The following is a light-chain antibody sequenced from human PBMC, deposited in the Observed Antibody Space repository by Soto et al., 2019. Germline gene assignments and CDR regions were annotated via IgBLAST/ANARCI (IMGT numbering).Light chain of an antibody. CDR2: DVS. CDR1: HSVSNF. Sequence: EVVLTQSPVTLSLSPGERATLSCRASHSVSNFLAWYQHKPGQAPRLLIYDVSNRATGIPARFTGSGSGTDFTLTISSLEPEDFAVYYCQQRDSWPLTFGGGTKVEIE. J-gene: IGKJ4*01. CDR3: QQRDSWPLT. V-gene: IGKV3-11*01.